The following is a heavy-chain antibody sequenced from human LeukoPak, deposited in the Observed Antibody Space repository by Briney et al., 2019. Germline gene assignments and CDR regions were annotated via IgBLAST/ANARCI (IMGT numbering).Heavy chain of an antibody. V-gene: IGHV3-30-3*01. D-gene: IGHD5-12*01. Sequence: GGSLRLSCAASGFTFSSYAMHWVRQAPGKGLEWVAVISYDGSNKYYADSVKGRFTISRDNYKNTLYLQMNSLRAEDTAVYYCARDRGVATTITYYFYYGMDVWGQGTTVTVSS. CDR3: ARDRGVATTITYYFYYGMDV. CDR1: GFTFSSYA. CDR2: ISYDGSNK. J-gene: IGHJ6*02.